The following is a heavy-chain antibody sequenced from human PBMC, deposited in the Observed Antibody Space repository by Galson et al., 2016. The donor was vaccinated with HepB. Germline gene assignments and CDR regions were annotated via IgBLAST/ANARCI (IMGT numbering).Heavy chain of an antibody. J-gene: IGHJ4*02. V-gene: IGHV3-15*01. CDR1: ESAVSNVW. CDR3: TTVGIALPNTDH. D-gene: IGHD6-13*01. Sequence: SESAVSNVWLVCGRLAAGKGLEWVGRIRSKTDGGTTDYGAPVKGRITISRDDSKNTLYLQINNLKTEDTAVYYCTTVGIALPNTDHWGQGTVVTVSS. CDR2: IRSKTDGGTT.